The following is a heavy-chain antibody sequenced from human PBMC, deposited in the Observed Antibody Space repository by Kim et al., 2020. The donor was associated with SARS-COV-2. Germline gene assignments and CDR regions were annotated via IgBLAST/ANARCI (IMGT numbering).Heavy chain of an antibody. Sequence: STNSHPSLKSRVTISVDTSKNQFSLKLSSVTAADTAVYYCARDGIYGMDVWGQGTTVTVSS. CDR2: ST. V-gene: IGHV4-59*01. J-gene: IGHJ6*02. D-gene: IGHD1-20*01. CDR3: ARDGIYGMDV.